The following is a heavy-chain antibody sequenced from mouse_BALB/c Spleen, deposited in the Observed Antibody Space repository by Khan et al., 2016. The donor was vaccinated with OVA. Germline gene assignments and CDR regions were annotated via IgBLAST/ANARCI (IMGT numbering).Heavy chain of an antibody. J-gene: IGHJ4*01. CDR3: ARPPYFSYVMDN. Sequence: QIQLVQSGPELKKPGETVKISCKASGYTFTKSGMNWVKQAPGKGLKWMGWINTYTGEPTYADDFNGRFAFSLETSASTAYLQINNLKNEDTATYFCARPPYFSYVMDNWGQGTSVTVSS. CDR1: GYTFTKSG. D-gene: IGHD2-10*01. CDR2: INTYTGEP. V-gene: IGHV9-3-1*01.